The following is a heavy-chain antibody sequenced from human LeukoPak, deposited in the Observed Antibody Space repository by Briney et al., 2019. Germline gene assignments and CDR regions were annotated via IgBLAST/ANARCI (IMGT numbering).Heavy chain of an antibody. CDR2: IIPIFGTA. Sequence: GASVKVSCKASGGTFSSYAISWVRQAPGQGLEWMGGIIPIFGTANYAQKFQGRVTITADESTSTAYMELSSLRSEDTAVYYCAVVVTGGTFDYWGQGTLVTVSS. D-gene: IGHD3-22*01. CDR3: AVVVTGGTFDY. CDR1: GGTFSSYA. V-gene: IGHV1-69*13. J-gene: IGHJ4*02.